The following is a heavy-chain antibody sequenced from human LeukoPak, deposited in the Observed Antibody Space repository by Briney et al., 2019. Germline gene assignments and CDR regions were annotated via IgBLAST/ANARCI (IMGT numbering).Heavy chain of an antibody. CDR1: GGSISSGGYY. Sequence: SETLSLTCTVSGGSISSGGYYWSWVRQHPGKGLEWIGYIYYRGSTYYNPSLKSRVTISVDTSKNQFSLKLSSVTAADTAVYYCARVGGSGSYYNSYFDYWGQGTLVTVSS. J-gene: IGHJ4*02. V-gene: IGHV4-31*03. D-gene: IGHD3-10*01. CDR2: IYYRGST. CDR3: ARVGGSGSYYNSYFDY.